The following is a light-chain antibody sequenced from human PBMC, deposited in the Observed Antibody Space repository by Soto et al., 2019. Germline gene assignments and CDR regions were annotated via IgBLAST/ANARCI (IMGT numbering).Light chain of an antibody. J-gene: IGKJ5*01. CDR2: GAS. Sequence: ENLLTQSPDTLSLSAGETATLFCRASEIINSGYLAWYQQKPGRAPRLLIYGASKRATGIPDRLSGSESGTVFTLTIKSLEPEDSAVYYCQQYGRSPPFGQGTRLEIK. CDR1: EIINSGY. CDR3: QQYGRSPP. V-gene: IGKV3-20*01.